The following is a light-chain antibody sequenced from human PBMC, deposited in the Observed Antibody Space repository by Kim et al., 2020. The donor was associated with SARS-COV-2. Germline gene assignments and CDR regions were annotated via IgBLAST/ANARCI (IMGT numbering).Light chain of an antibody. V-gene: IGLV3-19*01. Sequence: ALGQTVRITFQGDSLRSYYASWYQHKPGQAPVLVIYGKNNRPSGIPDRFSGSSSGNTASLTITGAQAEDEADYYCNSRDSSGNHLVFGGGTQLTVL. CDR1: SLRSYY. CDR2: GKN. J-gene: IGLJ2*01. CDR3: NSRDSSGNHLV.